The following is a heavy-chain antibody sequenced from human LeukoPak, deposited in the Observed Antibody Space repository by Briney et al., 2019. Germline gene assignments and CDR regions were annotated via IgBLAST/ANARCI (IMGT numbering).Heavy chain of an antibody. V-gene: IGHV4-59*01. CDR1: GGSISSYY. J-gene: IGHJ6*02. CDR3: ARGYCSSASCYLTYGMDV. D-gene: IGHD2-2*01. Sequence: SETLSLTCTVSGGSISSYYWSWIRQPPGKGLEWIGYIYYSGSTNYNPSLKSRVTISVDTSKNQFSLKLSSVTPAHTAVYYCARGYCSSASCYLTYGMDVWGQGTTVTVSS. CDR2: IYYSGST.